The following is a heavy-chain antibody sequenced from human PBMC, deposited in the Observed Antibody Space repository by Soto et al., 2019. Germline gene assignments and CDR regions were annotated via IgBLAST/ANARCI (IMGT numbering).Heavy chain of an antibody. CDR2: ISGRGSPI. D-gene: IGHD5-18*01. CDR1: GYSSFSYYS. J-gene: IGHJ4*02. Sequence: GGSLRLSCAASGYSSFSYYSMNWVRQAPGKGLEWVSFISGRGSPIYYADSVRGRFTISRDNAKNSLSLEMNNLRVEDTAVYYCARVRGHSYGYVDYWGQGTLVTVSS. CDR3: ARVRGHSYGYVDY. V-gene: IGHV3-48*01.